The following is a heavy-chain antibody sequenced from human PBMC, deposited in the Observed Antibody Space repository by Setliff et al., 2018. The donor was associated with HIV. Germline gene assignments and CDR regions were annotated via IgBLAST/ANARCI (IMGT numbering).Heavy chain of an antibody. D-gene: IGHD1-1*01. J-gene: IGHJ4*02. CDR3: ARETRPGLTRSGFDY. CDR2: IKEDGSEK. V-gene: IGHV3-7*05. Sequence: PGGSLRLSCAASGFLFHTYWMSWVRQAPGKGLEWVANIKEDGSEKYYVDSVKGRFTISRDNAENSLYLQMNSLTAEDTAVYYCARETRPGLTRSGFDYWGQGTLVTVSS. CDR1: GFLFHTYW.